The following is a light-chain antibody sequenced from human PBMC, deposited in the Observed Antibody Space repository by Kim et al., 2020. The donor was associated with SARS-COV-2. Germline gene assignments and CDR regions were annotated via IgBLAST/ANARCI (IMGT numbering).Light chain of an antibody. J-gene: IGLJ2*01. Sequence: GQSVTVTCTGTSGNIGGCTFVAWYQQHPGKAPEVMIYGVNKRPSGVHDRFSGSKSGNTASLTVYGLQAEDEAEYYCSSYAGRQDLVFGGGTQLTVL. CDR3: SSYAGRQDLV. CDR1: SGNIGGCTF. V-gene: IGLV2-8*01. CDR2: GVN.